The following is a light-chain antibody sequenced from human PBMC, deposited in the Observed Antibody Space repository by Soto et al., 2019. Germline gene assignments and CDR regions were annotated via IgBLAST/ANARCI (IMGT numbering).Light chain of an antibody. CDR2: GAS. J-gene: IGKJ4*01. V-gene: IGKV3-15*01. CDR3: QQYGTSPLT. Sequence: EIVMTQSQATLSVSPGERATLSCRASQSVSSDLAWYHQKPGQAPRLLIYGASTRATGIPARFSGSGSGTEFTLTISRLEPEDFAIYYCQQYGTSPLTFGGGTKVDTK. CDR1: QSVSSD.